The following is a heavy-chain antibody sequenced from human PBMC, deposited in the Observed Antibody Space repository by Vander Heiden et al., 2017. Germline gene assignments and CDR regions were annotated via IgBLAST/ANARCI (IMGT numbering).Heavy chain of an antibody. CDR2: IYYSGST. Sequence: QLQLQESGPGLVKPSETLSLTCTVSGGSISSSSYYWGWIRQPPGKGLEWIGSIYYSGSTYYNPSLKSRVTISVDTSKNQFSLKLSSVTAADTAVYYCARLLTEWEPTRAYYFDYWGQGTLVTVSS. CDR3: ARLLTEWEPTRAYYFDY. J-gene: IGHJ4*02. CDR1: GGSISSSSYY. V-gene: IGHV4-39*01. D-gene: IGHD1-26*01.